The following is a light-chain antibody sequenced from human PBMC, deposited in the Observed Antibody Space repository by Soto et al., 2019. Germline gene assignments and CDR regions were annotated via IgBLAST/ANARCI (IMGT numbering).Light chain of an antibody. CDR3: QQRSNWPPIT. CDR2: DAS. CDR1: QSISSS. V-gene: IGKV3-11*02. Sequence: EIVLTQSPATLSLSPGERATLSCRASQSISSSLAWYQQKPGQSPRLLIYDASNRASGVPPRFTGSGSGRDFTPSISSVESEAFRVYYCQQRSNWPPITFGQGTRLDFK. J-gene: IGKJ5*01.